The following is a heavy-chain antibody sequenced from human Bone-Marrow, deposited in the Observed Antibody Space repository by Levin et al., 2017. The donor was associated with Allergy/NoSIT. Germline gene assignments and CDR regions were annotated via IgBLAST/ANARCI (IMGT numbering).Heavy chain of an antibody. CDR3: ARDSRFWSGYWRDVKIDY. V-gene: IGHV3-30-3*01. D-gene: IGHD3-3*01. CDR2: ISYDGSNK. J-gene: IGHJ4*02. CDR1: GFTFSSYA. Sequence: GESLKISCAASGFTFSSYAMHWVRQAPGKGLEWVAVISYDGSNKYYADSVKGRFTISRDNSKNTLYLQMNSLRAEDTAVYYCARDSRFWSGYWRDVKIDYWGQGTLVTVSS.